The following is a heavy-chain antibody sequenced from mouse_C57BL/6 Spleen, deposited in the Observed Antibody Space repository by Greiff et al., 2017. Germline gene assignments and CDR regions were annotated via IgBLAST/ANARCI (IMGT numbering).Heavy chain of an antibody. CDR3: ARRGARANYYGSSFDD. CDR2: IYPGSGST. CDR1: GYTFTSYW. V-gene: IGHV1-55*01. D-gene: IGHD1-1*01. Sequence: QVQLQQPGAELVKPGASVKMSCKASGYTFTSYWITWVKQRPGQGLEWIGDIYPGSGSTNYNEKFKSKATLTVDTSSSTAYMQLSSLTSEDSAVYYCARRGARANYYGSSFDDWGQGTTLTVSS. J-gene: IGHJ2*01.